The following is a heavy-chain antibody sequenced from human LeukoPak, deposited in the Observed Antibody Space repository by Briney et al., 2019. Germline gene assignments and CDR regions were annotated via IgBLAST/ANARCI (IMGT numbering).Heavy chain of an antibody. D-gene: IGHD6-19*01. Sequence: PGGSLRLSCAASGFTFGSYWMTWVRQAPGKGLEWVANVKQDGSEKYYVDSVRGRFTISRDNANNSLYLQMNSLRAEDTAVYYCARDGFQYSSGWYSGVGYFDYWGQGTLVTVSS. J-gene: IGHJ4*02. CDR3: ARDGFQYSSGWYSGVGYFDY. CDR1: GFTFGSYW. V-gene: IGHV3-7*01. CDR2: VKQDGSEK.